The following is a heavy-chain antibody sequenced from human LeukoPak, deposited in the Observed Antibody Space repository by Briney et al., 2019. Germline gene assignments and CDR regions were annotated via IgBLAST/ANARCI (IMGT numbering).Heavy chain of an antibody. D-gene: IGHD6-19*01. Sequence: GESLKISCEASGYRFTTSWIGWVRQMPGKGLEWMGIIYPGDSDTRYSPSFQGQVTISADKSISTAYLQWSSLKASDTAIYYCARHGSSGWDTNFDYWGQRTLVTVSS. CDR1: GYRFTTSW. J-gene: IGHJ4*02. V-gene: IGHV5-51*01. CDR3: ARHGSSGWDTNFDY. CDR2: IYPGDSDT.